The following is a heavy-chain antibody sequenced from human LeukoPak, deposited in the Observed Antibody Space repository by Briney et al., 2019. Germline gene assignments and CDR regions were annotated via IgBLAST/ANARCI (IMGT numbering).Heavy chain of an antibody. CDR1: GYTFTGYY. CDR3: ARVGDSGYDFVPYPFDY. D-gene: IGHD5-12*01. J-gene: IGHJ4*02. Sequence: ASVKVSCKASGYTFTGYYMHWVRQAPGQGLEWMGWINPNSGGTNYAQKFQGRVTMTRDTSISTAYMELSRLRSDDTAVYYCARVGDSGYDFVPYPFDYWGQGTLVTVSS. CDR2: INPNSGGT. V-gene: IGHV1-2*02.